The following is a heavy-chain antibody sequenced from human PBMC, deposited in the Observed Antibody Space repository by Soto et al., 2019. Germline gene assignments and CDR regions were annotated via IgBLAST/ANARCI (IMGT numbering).Heavy chain of an antibody. J-gene: IGHJ4*02. CDR3: ARGQYYYDSSGYHPFDD. V-gene: IGHV3-64*01. CDR2: ISSNGGST. CDR1: GFTFSSYA. D-gene: IGHD3-22*01. Sequence: GGSLRLSCAASGFTFSSYAMHWVRQAPGKGLEYVSAISSNGGSTYYANSVKGRFAISRDNSKNTLYLQMGSLRAEDMAVYYCARGQYYYDSSGYHPFDDWGQGTLVTVSS.